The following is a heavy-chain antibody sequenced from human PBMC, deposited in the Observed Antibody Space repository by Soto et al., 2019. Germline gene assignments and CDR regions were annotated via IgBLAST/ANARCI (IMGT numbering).Heavy chain of an antibody. CDR2: ISSGSGYT. D-gene: IGHD6-19*01. V-gene: IGHV3-11*05. CDR3: ARHRASSGYFDA. Sequence: QVQLVESGGGLVKPGGSLRLSCAASGFTFSDYYMSWIRQAPGKGLDWVSYISSGSGYTKYADSVKGRFTISRDNAKNSLYLQMNSLRAEDTAVYYCARHRASSGYFDAWGQGSLVTVSS. J-gene: IGHJ4*02. CDR1: GFTFSDYY.